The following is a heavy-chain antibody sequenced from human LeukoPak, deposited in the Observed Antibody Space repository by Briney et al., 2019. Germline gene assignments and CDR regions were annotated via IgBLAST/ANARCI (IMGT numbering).Heavy chain of an antibody. CDR3: ARDIADTGAIDAFDL. CDR2: INSISTYI. CDR1: GFTFSSST. V-gene: IGHV3-21*01. D-gene: IGHD5-18*01. Sequence: GGSLRLSCVASGFTFSSSTMNWVRQAPGKWLEWVSSINSISTYIYYADSLRGRFTISRDNADNSLYLQMNSLRAEDTAVYYCARDIADTGAIDAFDLWGQGTMVTVSS. J-gene: IGHJ3*01.